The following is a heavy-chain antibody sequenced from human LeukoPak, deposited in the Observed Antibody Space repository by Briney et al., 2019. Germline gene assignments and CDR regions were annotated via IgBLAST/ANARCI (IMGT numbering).Heavy chain of an antibody. CDR2: IYYTGTT. CDR3: ARGPYYYLDV. CDR1: GGSISSDY. V-gene: IGHV4-59*01. Sequence: PSETLSLTCSVSGGSISSDYWSWIRPPPGQGLEWIGYIYYTGTTNYNSSLKSRVTISEDRSNHPFSLTLTPVIAAATAVYYCARGPYYYLDVWGKGTTVTVSS. J-gene: IGHJ6*03.